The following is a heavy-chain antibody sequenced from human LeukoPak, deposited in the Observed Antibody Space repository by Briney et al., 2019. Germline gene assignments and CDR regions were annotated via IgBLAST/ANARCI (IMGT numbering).Heavy chain of an antibody. CDR1: GFTFSSYD. CDR2: IGTAGDT. Sequence: GGSLRLSCAASGFTFSSYDMHWVRQATGKGLEWVSAIGTAGDTYYPGSVKGRFTISRENAKNSLYLQMNSLRAGDTAVYYCARAGGYYDYVWGSYRLDAFDIWGQGTMVTVSS. D-gene: IGHD3-16*02. V-gene: IGHV3-13*01. J-gene: IGHJ3*02. CDR3: ARAGGYYDYVWGSYRLDAFDI.